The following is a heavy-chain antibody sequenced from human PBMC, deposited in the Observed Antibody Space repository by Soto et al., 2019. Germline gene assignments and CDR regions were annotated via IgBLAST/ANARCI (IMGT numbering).Heavy chain of an antibody. CDR1: GASFGTYY. CDR2: IHHSGST. Sequence: PSETLSLTCAVSGASFGTYYWSWIRQPPGKGLEWIGEIHHSGSTNYNSSLKSRITISVDKPKNQFSLRLSSVTAADTAVYFCAQKRVPDGTGYFDSWGQGTLVT. CDR3: AQKRVPDGTGYFDS. J-gene: IGHJ4*01. V-gene: IGHV4-34*01. D-gene: IGHD2-2*01.